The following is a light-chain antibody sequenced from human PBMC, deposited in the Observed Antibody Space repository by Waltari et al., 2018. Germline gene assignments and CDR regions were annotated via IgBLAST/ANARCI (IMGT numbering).Light chain of an antibody. Sequence: NVLTQSPDTLSLSPGETATPSCRASQSVGDSDLAWYQQKPGQSPRLLNYAASNRASGISDRFSGSGSGRDFTLTISSLEPEDFAVYYCHQYGSAPLFGGGTKVEIK. CDR2: AAS. CDR3: HQYGSAPL. V-gene: IGKV3-20*01. CDR1: QSVGDSD. J-gene: IGKJ4*01.